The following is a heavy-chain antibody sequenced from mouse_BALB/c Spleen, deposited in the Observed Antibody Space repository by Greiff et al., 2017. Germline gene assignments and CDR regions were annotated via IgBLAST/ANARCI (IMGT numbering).Heavy chain of an antibody. CDR2: IDPSDSDT. V-gene: IGHV1-69*02. J-gene: IGHJ2*01. CDR3: ARGATYLDY. Sequence: QVQLQQPGAELVKPGAPVKLSCKASGYTFTSYWMNWVKQRPGRGLEWIGRIDPSDSDTHYNQKFKDKATLTVDKSSSTAYIQLSSLTSEDSAVYYCARGATYLDYWGQGTTLTVSS. CDR1: GYTFTSYW.